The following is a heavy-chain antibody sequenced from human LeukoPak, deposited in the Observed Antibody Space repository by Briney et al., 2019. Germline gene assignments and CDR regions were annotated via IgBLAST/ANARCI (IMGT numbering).Heavy chain of an antibody. V-gene: IGHV4-39*01. CDR1: GGSISSSSYY. CDR3: SSNSDDHHYYYMDV. D-gene: IGHD2-2*01. J-gene: IGHJ6*03. CDR2: THYSGST. Sequence: SETLSLTCTVSGGSISSSSYYWGWIRHPPGNGLEWMGTTHYSGSTYYNPSLKSRVTISVDTSKNLFSLKLSSVGAADTAVYYCSSNSDDHHYYYMDVWGKGTTVTVSS.